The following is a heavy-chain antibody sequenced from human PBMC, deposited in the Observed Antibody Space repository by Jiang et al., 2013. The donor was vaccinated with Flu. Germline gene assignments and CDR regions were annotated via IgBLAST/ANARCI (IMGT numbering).Heavy chain of an antibody. Sequence: RLLKPSETLSLTCAVYGGSFSGYYWSWIRQPPGKGLEWIGEINRSGSTNYNPSLKSRVTISVDTSKNQFSLKLSSVTAADTAVYYCARVLSVVVVVAAPSHYYYYGMDV. CDR3: ARVLSVVVVVAAPSHYYYYGMDV. CDR2: INRSGST. CDR1: GGSFSGYY. D-gene: IGHD2-15*01. V-gene: IGHV4-34*01. J-gene: IGHJ6*01.